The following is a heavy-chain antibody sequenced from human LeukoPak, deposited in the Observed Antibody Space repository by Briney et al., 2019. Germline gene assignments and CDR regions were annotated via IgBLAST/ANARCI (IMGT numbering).Heavy chain of an antibody. D-gene: IGHD5-18*01. CDR1: GHTFTSYD. V-gene: IGHV1-69*13. J-gene: IGHJ6*03. Sequence: GASVKVSCKASGHTFTSYDINWVRQATGQGLEWMGGIIPIFGTANYAQKFQGRVTITADESTSTAYMELSSLRSEDTAVYYCARVEVDTAMGDYYMDVWGKGTTVTISS. CDR3: ARVEVDTAMGDYYMDV. CDR2: IIPIFGTA.